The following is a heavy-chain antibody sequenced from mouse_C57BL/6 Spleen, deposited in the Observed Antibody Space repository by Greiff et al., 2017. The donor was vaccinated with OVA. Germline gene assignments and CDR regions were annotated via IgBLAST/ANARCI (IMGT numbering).Heavy chain of an antibody. Sequence: VQVVESGAELVRPGASVTLSCKASGYTFTDYEMHWVKQTPVHGLEWIGAIDPETGGTAYNQKFKGKAILTADKSSSTAYMELRSLTSEDSAVYYCTKGRNFDYWGQGTTLTVSS. CDR3: TKGRNFDY. CDR2: IDPETGGT. V-gene: IGHV1-15*01. J-gene: IGHJ2*01. CDR1: GYTFTDYE.